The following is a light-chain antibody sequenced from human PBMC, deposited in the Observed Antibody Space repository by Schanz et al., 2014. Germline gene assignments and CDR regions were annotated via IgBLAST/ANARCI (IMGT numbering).Light chain of an antibody. Sequence: QSVLTQPPSASGTPGQRVTISCSGSSSNIGSNYVYWYQQLPGTAPKLLIYRNNQRPSGVPDRFSGSKSGTSASLAISGLRSEDEADYYCASWDGSLNARVFGGGTKLTVL. CDR1: SSNIGSNY. J-gene: IGLJ3*02. CDR3: ASWDGSLNARV. CDR2: RNN. V-gene: IGLV1-47*01.